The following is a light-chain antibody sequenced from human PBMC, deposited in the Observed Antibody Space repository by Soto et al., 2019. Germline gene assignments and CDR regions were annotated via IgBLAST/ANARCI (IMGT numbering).Light chain of an antibody. V-gene: IGKV3-15*01. J-gene: IGKJ2*01. CDR1: QSVTSH. CDR3: QHYNNWPPYT. Sequence: ETVMTQSPATLSVSPGERVTLSCRASQSVTSHLAWYQHKPGQGPRLLIYGASTRATGIPARFSGSGSGTDFTLTISSLQTEDFAVYYCQHYNNWPPYTFDQGTKLEIK. CDR2: GAS.